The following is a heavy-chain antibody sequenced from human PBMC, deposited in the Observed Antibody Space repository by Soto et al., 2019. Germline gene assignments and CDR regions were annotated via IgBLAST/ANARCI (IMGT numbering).Heavy chain of an antibody. CDR2: IFFTGAT. Sequence: PSETLSLTCIVSGDSVTFDHSYWSWIRQPPGKGLEWIGHIFFTGATTSSPSLKSRVTMSIDSSKTQFSLNLTSVTAADSAIYYCARARADSAVISLGRRLDVWGQGPTVTVSS. D-gene: IGHD2-21*01. V-gene: IGHV4-61*01. CDR3: ARARADSAVISLGRRLDV. CDR1: GDSVTFDHSY. J-gene: IGHJ6*02.